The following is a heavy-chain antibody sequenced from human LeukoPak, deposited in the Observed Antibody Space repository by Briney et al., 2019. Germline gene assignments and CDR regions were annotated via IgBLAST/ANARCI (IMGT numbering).Heavy chain of an antibody. CDR2: IYYSGST. Sequence: SETLSLTCTVSGGSISSYYWSWIRQPPGKGLEWIGYIYYSGSTNYNPSLKSRVTISEDTSKNQFSLKLSSVTAADTAVYYCASSIGDYTPYYFDYWGQGTLVTVSS. D-gene: IGHD4-17*01. CDR1: GGSISSYY. V-gene: IGHV4-59*01. J-gene: IGHJ4*02. CDR3: ASSIGDYTPYYFDY.